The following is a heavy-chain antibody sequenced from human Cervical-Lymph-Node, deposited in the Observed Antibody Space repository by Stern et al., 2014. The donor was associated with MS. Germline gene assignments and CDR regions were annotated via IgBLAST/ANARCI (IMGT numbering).Heavy chain of an antibody. D-gene: IGHD5-18*01. CDR3: ARLAGLWPDY. Sequence: QLQLQESGPGLVKPSETLSLTCTVSGGSISSSSYYWGWIRQPPGKGLEWSGRIYYSGPTYYTPPLKSRVTISVDTSKTQFSLRLSSVPAADTAVYYCARLAGLWPDYWGQGTLVTVSS. J-gene: IGHJ4*02. V-gene: IGHV4-39*01. CDR2: IYYSGPT. CDR1: GGSISSSSYY.